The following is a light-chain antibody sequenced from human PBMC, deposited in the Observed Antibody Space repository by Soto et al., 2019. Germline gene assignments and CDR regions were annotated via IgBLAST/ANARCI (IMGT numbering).Light chain of an antibody. Sequence: EIVLTQSPGTLSLSPGERATLSCRASQSVSSSYFAWYQQKPGQAPRLLIYGASSRATGIPDRFSGSGSGTDLTLTISRLEPEDFAVYYCQQYGSSSGITFGQGTRLEIK. J-gene: IGKJ5*01. CDR2: GAS. V-gene: IGKV3-20*01. CDR3: QQYGSSSGIT. CDR1: QSVSSSY.